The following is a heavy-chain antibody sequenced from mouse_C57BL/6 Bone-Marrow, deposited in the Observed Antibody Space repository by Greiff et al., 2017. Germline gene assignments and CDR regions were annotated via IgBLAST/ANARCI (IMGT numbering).Heavy chain of an antibody. D-gene: IGHD2-5*01. CDR3: ARDNSNYVFGYAMDY. V-gene: IGHV1-50*01. CDR2: IDPSDSYT. Sequence: QVQLQQPGAELVKPGASVKLSCKASGYTFTSYWMQWVKQRPGQGLEWIGEIDPSDSYTNYNQKYKGKATLTVSTSSSTAYMQLSSLTSEYSAVYYCARDNSNYVFGYAMDYWGQGTSVTVSS. J-gene: IGHJ4*01. CDR1: GYTFTSYW.